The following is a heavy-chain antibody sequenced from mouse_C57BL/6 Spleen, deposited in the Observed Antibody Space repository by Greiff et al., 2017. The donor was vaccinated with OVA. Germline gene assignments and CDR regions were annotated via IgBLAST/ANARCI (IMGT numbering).Heavy chain of an antibody. V-gene: IGHV14-4*01. CDR3: TTKVYDGYY. CDR2: IDPENGDT. CDR1: GFNIKDDY. D-gene: IGHD2-3*01. Sequence: EVQLQQSGAELVRPGASVKVSCTASGFNIKDDYMHWVKQRPEQGLEWIGWIDPENGDTEYASKFQGKATITADTSSNTAYLQLSSLTSEDTAVYYCTTKVYDGYYWGQGTTLTVSS. J-gene: IGHJ2*01.